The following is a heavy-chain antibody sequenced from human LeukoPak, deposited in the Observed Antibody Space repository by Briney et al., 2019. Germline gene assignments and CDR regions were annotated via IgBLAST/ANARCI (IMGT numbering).Heavy chain of an antibody. CDR3: ARGSSSGWDYYFDY. D-gene: IGHD6-19*01. CDR2: IYYSGST. CDR1: GGSISSYY. J-gene: IGHJ4*02. V-gene: IGHV4-59*01. Sequence: SETLSLTCTVSGGSISSYYWSWIRQPPGKGLEWIGYIYYSGSTNYNPSLKSRVTIPVDTSKNQFSLKLSSVTAADTAVYYCARGSSSGWDYYFDYWGQGTLVTVSS.